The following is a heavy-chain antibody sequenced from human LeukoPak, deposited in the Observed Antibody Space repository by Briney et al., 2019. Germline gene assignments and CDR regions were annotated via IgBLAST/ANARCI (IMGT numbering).Heavy chain of an antibody. V-gene: IGHV1-18*01. CDR2: ISAYNGNT. Sequence: ASVKVSCKASGYTFTSYGISWVRQAPGQGLEWMGWISAYNGNTNYAQKLQGRVTMTTDTSTSTAYMELRSLRSDDTAVYYCARGDLEIAAAGTPGNDYWGQGTLVTVSS. CDR1: GYTFTSYG. J-gene: IGHJ4*02. CDR3: ARGDLEIAAAGTPGNDY. D-gene: IGHD6-13*01.